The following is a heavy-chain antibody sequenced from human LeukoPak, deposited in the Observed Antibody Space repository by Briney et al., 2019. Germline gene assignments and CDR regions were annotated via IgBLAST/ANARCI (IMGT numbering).Heavy chain of an antibody. CDR3: AKVTYGSGIYGAFDY. J-gene: IGHJ4*02. V-gene: IGHV3-23*01. Sequence: GSLRLSCAASGFTFSSYSMNWVRQAPGKGLEWVSTISGSGDNTYYADSVKGRFTISRDNSKNTLYLQMNSLRAEDTAVYYCAKVTYGSGIYGAFDYWGQGTLVTVSS. CDR2: ISGSGDNT. D-gene: IGHD3-10*01. CDR1: GFTFSSYS.